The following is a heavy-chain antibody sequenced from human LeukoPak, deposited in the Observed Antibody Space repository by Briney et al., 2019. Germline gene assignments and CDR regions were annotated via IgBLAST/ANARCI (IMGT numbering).Heavy chain of an antibody. D-gene: IGHD6-13*01. J-gene: IGHJ5*02. V-gene: IGHV4-39*02. CDR1: GGSITSSGYC. CDR3: ARRQGGSSWFDP. CDR2: IYSGGTT. Sequence: SETLSLTCTVSGGSITSSGYCWVWIRQPPGKGLEWIGNIYSGGTTYYNPSLKSRVTISVDTSKNHFSLRLTSVTAADTALYYCARRQGGSSWFDPWGQGTLVTVSS.